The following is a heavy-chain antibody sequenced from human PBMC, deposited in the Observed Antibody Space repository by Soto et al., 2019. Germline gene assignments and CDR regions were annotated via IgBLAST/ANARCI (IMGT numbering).Heavy chain of an antibody. V-gene: IGHV4-28*01. D-gene: IGHD6-13*01. CDR3: ARIATTGRGTWFAP. CDR1: DYSISSSNW. Sequence: PSETLSLTCVVSDYSISSSNWWGWIRQPPGKGLEWIGYISYSGSAYYNPSLKSRVTMSADTSKNQFYLDLSSVTAVDTAVYYCARIATTGRGTWFAPWAQVTLVTVSS. J-gene: IGHJ5*02. CDR2: ISYSGSA.